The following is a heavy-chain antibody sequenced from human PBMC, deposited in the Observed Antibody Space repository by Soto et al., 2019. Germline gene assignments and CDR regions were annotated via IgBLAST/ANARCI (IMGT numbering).Heavy chain of an antibody. J-gene: IGHJ6*03. CDR2: ISSSGSTI. Sequence: GGSLRLSCAASGFTFSDYYMSWIRQAPGKGLEWVSYISSSGSTIYYADSVKGRFTISRDNAKNSLYLQMNSLRAEDTAVYYCARDLAVARFYMDVWGKGTTVTVSS. CDR3: ARDLAVARFYMDV. CDR1: GFTFSDYY. D-gene: IGHD6-19*01. V-gene: IGHV3-11*01.